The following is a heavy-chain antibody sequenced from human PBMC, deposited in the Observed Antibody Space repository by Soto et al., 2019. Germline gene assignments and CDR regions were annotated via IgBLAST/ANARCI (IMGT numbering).Heavy chain of an antibody. Sequence: QITLKESGPTLVKPTQTLTLTCTSSGFSLTSGVVGVGWIRQPPGEALEWLALIYWNDEQYYNPSLRNRLTITRDTSKNQVVLTMTNMDPVDTATYYWAHRLPGPAGYDVWGQGTTVTVSS. CDR2: IYWNDEQ. CDR3: AHRLPGPAGYDV. J-gene: IGHJ6*02. CDR1: GFSLTSGVVG. V-gene: IGHV2-5*01. D-gene: IGHD6-13*01.